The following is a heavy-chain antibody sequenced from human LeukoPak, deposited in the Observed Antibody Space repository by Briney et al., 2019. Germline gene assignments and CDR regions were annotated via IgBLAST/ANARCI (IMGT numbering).Heavy chain of an antibody. CDR3: ATITAASASGY. Sequence: PGGSLRLSCAASGFTFSTNAMSWVRQAPGKGLDWVSAITGSGGSTYYADSVKGRFTFSRDNSKNTMYLQMNSLRGEDTAVYYCATITAASASGYWGQGTLVTVSS. D-gene: IGHD6-13*01. J-gene: IGHJ4*02. CDR1: GFTFSTNA. CDR2: ITGSGGST. V-gene: IGHV3-23*01.